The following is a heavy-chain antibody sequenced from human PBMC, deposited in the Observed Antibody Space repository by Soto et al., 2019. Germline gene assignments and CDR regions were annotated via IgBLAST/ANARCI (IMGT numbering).Heavy chain of an antibody. CDR2: ISSSSSYI. CDR1: GFTFSSYS. V-gene: IGHV3-21*01. D-gene: IGHD6-6*01. J-gene: IGHJ5*02. CDR3: ARDIGPRTFLAARVYWFDP. Sequence: PVGSLRLSCAASGFTFSSYSMNWVRQAPGKGLEWVSSISSSSSYIYYADSVKGRFTISRDNAKNSLYLQMNSLRAEDTAVYYCARDIGPRTFLAARVYWFDPWGQGTLVTVSS.